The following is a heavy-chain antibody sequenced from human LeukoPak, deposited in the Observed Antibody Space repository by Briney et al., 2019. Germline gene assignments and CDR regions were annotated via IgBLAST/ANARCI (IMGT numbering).Heavy chain of an antibody. D-gene: IGHD3-3*01. CDR2: IIPIFGTA. CDR1: GGTFSSYA. V-gene: IGHV1-69*05. CDR3: ARVVTIFGVVDDQNDLNWFDP. Sequence: VASVKVSCKASGGTFSSYAISCVRQAPGQELEWMGGIIPIFGTANYAQKFQGRVTITTDESTSTAYMELSSLRSEDTAVYYCARVVTIFGVVDDQNDLNWFDPWGQGTLVTVSS. J-gene: IGHJ5*02.